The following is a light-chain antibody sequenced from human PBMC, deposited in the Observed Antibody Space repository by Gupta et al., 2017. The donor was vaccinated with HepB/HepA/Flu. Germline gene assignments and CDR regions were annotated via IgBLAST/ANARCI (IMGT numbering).Light chain of an antibody. CDR1: HDIKTF. CDR2: GAS. J-gene: IGKJ2*01. V-gene: IGKV1-33*01. Sequence: EIKMTQYPSSLSSSVGDGVPITCQETHDIKTFLNWFQQKAGKAPRLLIYGASNLESGVPPRFSGSGSGTQFSLTITNLQPEDVASYVCQQYDHLPYTFGQGTEVEI. CDR3: QQYDHLPYT.